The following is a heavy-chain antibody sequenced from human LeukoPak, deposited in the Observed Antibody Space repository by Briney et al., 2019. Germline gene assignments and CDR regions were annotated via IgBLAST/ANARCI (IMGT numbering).Heavy chain of an antibody. CDR1: GESFSDYY. CDR3: ARAGFALAPHRGTPFDY. Sequence: SETLSLTCAVYGESFSDYYWSWLRQPPGKGLEGIGEINHSGSTNYSPSLNSRVTISVNTSKNQFSLKLTSVTAADTAVYYCARAGFALAPHRGTPFDYWGQGTLVTVSS. J-gene: IGHJ4*02. CDR2: INHSGST. V-gene: IGHV4-34*01. D-gene: IGHD6-6*01.